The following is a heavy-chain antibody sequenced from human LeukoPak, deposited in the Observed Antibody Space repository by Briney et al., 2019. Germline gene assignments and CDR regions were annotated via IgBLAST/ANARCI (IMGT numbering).Heavy chain of an antibody. V-gene: IGHV3-15*01. Sequence: GGSLRLSCAASGFTFSSYRMSWVRQAPGKGLEWVGRIKSKTDGGTTDYAAPVKGRFTISRDDSKNTLYLQMNSLKTEDTAVYYCTTYLVTGYSSGWLREDYWGQGTLVTVSS. CDR3: TTYLVTGYSSGWLREDY. J-gene: IGHJ4*02. CDR1: GFTFSSYR. D-gene: IGHD6-19*01. CDR2: IKSKTDGGTT.